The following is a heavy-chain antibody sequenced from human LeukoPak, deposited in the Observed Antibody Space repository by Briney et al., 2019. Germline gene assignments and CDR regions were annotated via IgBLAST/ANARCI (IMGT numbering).Heavy chain of an antibody. CDR2: IYSGGST. CDR1: GFTVSSTY. CDR3: AREVSRGTYYIDY. Sequence: GGSLRLSCAASGFTVSSTYMTWVRQAPGKGLEWVSLIYSGGSTYYADFVKGRFTISRDNSENTLYLQMNSLRAEDTAVYYCAREVSRGTYYIDYWGQGTLVTVSS. D-gene: IGHD5/OR15-5a*01. V-gene: IGHV3-53*01. J-gene: IGHJ4*02.